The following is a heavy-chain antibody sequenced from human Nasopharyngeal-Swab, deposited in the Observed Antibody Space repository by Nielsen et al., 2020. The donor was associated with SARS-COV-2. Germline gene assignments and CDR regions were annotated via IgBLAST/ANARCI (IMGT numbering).Heavy chain of an antibody. CDR2: INHSGST. CDR3: ARGRGLRHYYYYHGMDV. CDR1: SGSFSGYY. Sequence: SETLSLTCAVYSGSFSGYYWSWIRQPPGKGLEWIGEINHSGSTNYNPSLKSRVTISVNTSKNQFSLKLSSVTAADTAVYYCARGRGLRHYYYYHGMDVWGQGTTVTVSS. J-gene: IGHJ6*02. D-gene: IGHD3-3*01. V-gene: IGHV4-34*01.